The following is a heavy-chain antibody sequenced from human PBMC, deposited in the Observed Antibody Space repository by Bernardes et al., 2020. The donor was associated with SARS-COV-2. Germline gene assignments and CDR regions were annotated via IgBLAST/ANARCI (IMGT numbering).Heavy chain of an antibody. CDR1: GGSISSYY. CDR3: ARAVAERYYYYGMDV. D-gene: IGHD6-19*01. CDR2: IYYSGST. V-gene: IGHV4-59*08. Sequence: SETLSLTCTVSGGSISSYYWSWIRQPPGKGLEWIGYIYYSGSTNYNPSLKSRVTISVDTSKNQFSLKLSSVTAADTAVYYCARAVAERYYYYGMDVWGQGTTVTVSS. J-gene: IGHJ6*02.